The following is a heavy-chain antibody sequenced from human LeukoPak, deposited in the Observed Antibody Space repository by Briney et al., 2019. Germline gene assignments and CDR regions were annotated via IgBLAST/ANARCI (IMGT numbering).Heavy chain of an antibody. D-gene: IGHD4-11*01. J-gene: IGHJ4*02. CDR2: IYYSGST. CDR1: GGSISSYY. CDR3: ARVLAGGMTTSGTIFDY. V-gene: IGHV4-59*01. Sequence: SETLSLTCTVSGGSISSYYWSWIRQPPGKGLEWIGYIYYSGSTNYNPFLKSRVTISVDTSKNQFSLKLSSVTAADTAVYYCARVLAGGMTTSGTIFDYWGQGTLVTVSS.